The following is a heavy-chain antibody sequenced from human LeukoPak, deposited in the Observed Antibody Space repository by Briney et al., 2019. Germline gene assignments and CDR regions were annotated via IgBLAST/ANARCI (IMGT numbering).Heavy chain of an antibody. J-gene: IGHJ4*02. Sequence: GGSLRLSCAASGFTFSSYAMSWVRQAPGKGLEWVSAISGSGGSTYYADSVKGRFTISRDNSKNTLYLQVNSLRAEDTAVYYCAISPIAAAGRDYWGQGTLVSVSS. CDR2: ISGSGGST. CDR1: GFTFSSYA. D-gene: IGHD6-13*01. CDR3: AISPIAAAGRDY. V-gene: IGHV3-23*01.